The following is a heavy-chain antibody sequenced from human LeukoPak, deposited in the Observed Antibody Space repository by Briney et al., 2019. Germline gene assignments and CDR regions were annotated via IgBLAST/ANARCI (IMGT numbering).Heavy chain of an antibody. CDR2: IRYDGSNK. Sequence: GGSLRLSCAASGFTFSSYGMHWVRQAPGKGLEWVAFIRYDGSNKYYADSVKGRFTISRDNSKNTLYLQMNSLRAEDTAVYYCAKPETTVTTNPFEYWGQGTLVTVSS. CDR1: GFTFSSYG. CDR3: AKPETTVTTNPFEY. V-gene: IGHV3-30*02. J-gene: IGHJ4*02. D-gene: IGHD4-17*01.